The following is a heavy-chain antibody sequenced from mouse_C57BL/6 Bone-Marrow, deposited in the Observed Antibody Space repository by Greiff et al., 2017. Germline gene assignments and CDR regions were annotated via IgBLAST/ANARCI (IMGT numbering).Heavy chain of an antibody. Sequence: QVQLQQPGAELVMPGASVKLSCKASGYTFTSYWMHWVKQRPGQGLEWIGEIDPSDSYTNYNQKFKGKSTLTVDKSSSTAYMQLSRLTSEDSAVYYCAREGAITTVVDWYFVVWRAGTTVTVSS. V-gene: IGHV1-69*01. D-gene: IGHD1-1*01. CDR1: GYTFTSYW. CDR2: IDPSDSYT. CDR3: AREGAITTVVDWYFVV. J-gene: IGHJ1*01.